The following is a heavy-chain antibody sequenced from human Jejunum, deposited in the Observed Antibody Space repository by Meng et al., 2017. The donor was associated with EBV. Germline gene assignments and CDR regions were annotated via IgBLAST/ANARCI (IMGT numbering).Heavy chain of an antibody. D-gene: IGHD1-1*01. CDR3: ARDPYDDKRADFDY. V-gene: IGHV3-33*01. CDR1: GTTFSSNA. J-gene: IGHJ4*02. Sequence: QGQRVECVGGGVQPGRSLRLSCAASGTTFSSNAMDGVRRAPGKGLGWVAVIWFDGSIKYYADSVKGRFTISRDNSKNMVYLQMNSLTAEDTAVYYCARDPYDDKRADFDYWGQGTLVTVSS. CDR2: IWFDGSIK.